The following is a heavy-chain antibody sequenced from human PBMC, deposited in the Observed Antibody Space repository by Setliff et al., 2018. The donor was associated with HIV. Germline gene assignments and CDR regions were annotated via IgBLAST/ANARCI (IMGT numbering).Heavy chain of an antibody. CDR1: GYTFTAYG. CDR3: VRGYYYDKTGYGTFDI. Sequence: ASVKVSCKASGYTFTAYGITWVQQAPGQGLEWMGWMSAYSGDTKYAQKIQGRVNMTRDTSTDTAYVELRSLRFDDTALYYCVRGYYYDKTGYGTFDIWGQGTVVTVS. CDR2: MSAYSGDT. V-gene: IGHV1-18*04. J-gene: IGHJ3*02. D-gene: IGHD3-22*01.